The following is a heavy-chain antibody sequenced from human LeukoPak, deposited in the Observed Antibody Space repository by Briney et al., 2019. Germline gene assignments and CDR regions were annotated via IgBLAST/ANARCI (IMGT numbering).Heavy chain of an antibody. J-gene: IGHJ4*02. V-gene: IGHV4-30-2*01. Sequence: SETLSLTCIVSGGSISSGDYYWSWIRQPPGKGLEWIGYIYHSGSTYYNPSLKSRVTISVDRSKNQFSLKLSSVTAADTAVYYCARIKERAVTSFDYWGQGTLVTVSS. CDR2: IYHSGST. CDR3: ARIKERAVTSFDY. D-gene: IGHD1-26*01. CDR1: GGSISSGDYY.